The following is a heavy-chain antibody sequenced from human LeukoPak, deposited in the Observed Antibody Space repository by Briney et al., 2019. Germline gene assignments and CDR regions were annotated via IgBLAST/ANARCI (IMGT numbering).Heavy chain of an antibody. CDR3: ASLLRYFDRSNWLDP. D-gene: IGHD3-9*01. CDR1: GFTFSSYA. V-gene: IGHV3-23*01. Sequence: PGGSLRLSCAASGFTFSSYAMSWVRQAPGKGLEWVSAISGSGGSTYYADSVKGRFTISRDNSKNTLYLQMNSLRAEDTAVYYCASLLRYFDRSNWLDPWGQGTLVSVSS. J-gene: IGHJ5*02. CDR2: ISGSGGST.